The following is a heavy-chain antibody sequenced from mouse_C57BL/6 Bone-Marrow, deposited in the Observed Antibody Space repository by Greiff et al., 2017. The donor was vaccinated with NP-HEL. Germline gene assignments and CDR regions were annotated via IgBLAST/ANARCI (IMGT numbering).Heavy chain of an antibody. D-gene: IGHD1-1*01. Sequence: EVKLVESGGGLVQPKGSLILSCAASGFSFNTYAVNWVRQAPGKGLEWVARIRSKSNNYATYYADSVKDRFTISRDDSESMLYLQMNNLKTEDTAMYYCVSDYGSSSYAMDYWGQGTSVTVSS. CDR1: GFSFNTYA. CDR2: IRSKSNNYAT. J-gene: IGHJ4*01. CDR3: VSDYGSSSYAMDY. V-gene: IGHV10-1*01.